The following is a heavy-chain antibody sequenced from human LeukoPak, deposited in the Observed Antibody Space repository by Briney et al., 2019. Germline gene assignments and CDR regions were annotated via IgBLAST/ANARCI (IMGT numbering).Heavy chain of an antibody. CDR2: ISSSSSSI. D-gene: IGHD1-1*01. J-gene: IGHJ4*02. CDR1: GFTFSSYS. V-gene: IGHV3-48*04. CDR3: ARGSKLTTGTMGDLDY. Sequence: GGSLRLSCAASGFTFSSYSMNWVRQAPGKGLEWVSYISSSSSSIYYADSVKGRFTISRDNAKNSLYLQMNSLRAEDTAVYYCARGSKLTTGTMGDLDYWGQGTLVTVSS.